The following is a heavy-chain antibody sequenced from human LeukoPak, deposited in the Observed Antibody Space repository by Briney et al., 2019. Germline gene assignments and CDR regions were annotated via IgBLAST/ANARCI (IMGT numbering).Heavy chain of an antibody. V-gene: IGHV3-23*01. CDR3: AKDNRYYDSSGYYPTFDY. D-gene: IGHD3-22*01. CDR1: GFTFSSYA. Sequence: PGGSLRLSCAASGFTFSSYAMSWVRQAPGKGLEWVSAISGSGGSTYYADSVKGRFTISRDNSKNTLYLQMNSLRAEETAVYYCAKDNRYYDSSGYYPTFDYWGQGTLVTVSS. CDR2: ISGSGGST. J-gene: IGHJ4*02.